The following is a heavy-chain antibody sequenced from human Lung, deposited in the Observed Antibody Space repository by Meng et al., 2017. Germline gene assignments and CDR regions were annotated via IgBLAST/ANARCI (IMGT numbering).Heavy chain of an antibody. CDR2: ISQSGRT. Sequence: QVQLQESGPGLVKPTGTLSRHCSVSLGSITSSNWWSWVRQPPGKGLEWIGEISQSGRTNYDPSLRGRVTISVESNTQFSLKLSSVTAADTAVYYCASHVTMAGQRGFDYWGQGTLVTVSS. CDR3: ASHVTMAGQRGFDY. V-gene: IGHV4-4*02. J-gene: IGHJ4*02. D-gene: IGHD6-19*01. CDR1: LGSITSSNW.